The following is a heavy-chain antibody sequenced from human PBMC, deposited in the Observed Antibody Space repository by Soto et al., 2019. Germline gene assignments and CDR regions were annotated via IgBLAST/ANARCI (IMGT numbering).Heavy chain of an antibody. CDR1: GFTFSSYG. CDR2: ISYDGSNK. V-gene: IGHV3-30*18. Sequence: GGSLRLSCAASGFTFSSYGMHWVRQAPGKGLEWVAVISYDGSNKYYADSVKGRFTISRDNSKNTLYLQMNSLRAEDTAVYYCAKDQSYYDFWSGLSAFDPWGQGTLVTVSS. D-gene: IGHD3-3*01. J-gene: IGHJ5*02. CDR3: AKDQSYYDFWSGLSAFDP.